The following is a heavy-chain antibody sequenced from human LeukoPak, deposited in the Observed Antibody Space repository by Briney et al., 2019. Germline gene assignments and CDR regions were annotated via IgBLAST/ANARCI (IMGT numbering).Heavy chain of an antibody. Sequence: SETLPLTCAVYGGSFSGYYWSWIRQPPGKGLEWIGEINHSGSTNYNPSLKSRVTISVDTSKNQFSLKLSSVTAADTAVYYCARGGFGFGELVPSDWFDPWGQGTLVTVSS. J-gene: IGHJ5*02. CDR2: INHSGST. V-gene: IGHV4-34*01. CDR1: GGSFSGYY. CDR3: ARGGFGFGELVPSDWFDP. D-gene: IGHD3-10*01.